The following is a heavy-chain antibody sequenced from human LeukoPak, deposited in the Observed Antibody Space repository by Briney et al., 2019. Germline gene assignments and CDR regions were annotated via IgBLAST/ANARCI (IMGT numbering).Heavy chain of an antibody. CDR3: ARAGSGSDYNVYDY. J-gene: IGHJ4*02. CDR2: IGTAGDT. Sequence: GGSLRLSCAASGFTFSSYDMHWVRHVTGKGLEWVSAIGTAGDTYYPGSVKGRFTISRENAKNSLYLQMNSLRAGDTAVYYCARAGSGSDYNVYDYWGQGTLVTVSS. CDR1: GFTFSSYD. V-gene: IGHV3-13*01. D-gene: IGHD3-10*01.